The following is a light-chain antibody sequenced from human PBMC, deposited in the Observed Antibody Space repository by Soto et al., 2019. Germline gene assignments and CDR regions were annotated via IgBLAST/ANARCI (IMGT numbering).Light chain of an antibody. J-gene: IGLJ3*02. Sequence: QSVLTQPPSVSGAPGQRVTISCTGSSSNIGADYDVHWYQQVPGTAPKLLIYGNSNRPSGVPDRFSGSKSGTSASLAITGLQAEDEADYYCQSYDSSLSAVVFGGGTQLTVL. CDR2: GNS. CDR3: QSYDSSLSAVV. V-gene: IGLV1-40*01. CDR1: SSNIGADYD.